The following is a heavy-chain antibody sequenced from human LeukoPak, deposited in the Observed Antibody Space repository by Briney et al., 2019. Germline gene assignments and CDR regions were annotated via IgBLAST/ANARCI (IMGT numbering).Heavy chain of an antibody. CDR3: AQDRDTNRLHYYHGMDV. J-gene: IGHJ6*02. V-gene: IGHV3-30*18. CDR2: ISYDGSDK. Sequence: GGSLRLSCAASGFIFSSYGMHWARQAPGKGLEWVAVISYDGSDKYYADSVKGRFTISRDNSKHTLYLQMNSLRAEDTAVYYCAQDRDTNRLHYYHGMDVWGQGTTVTVSS. CDR1: GFIFSSYG. D-gene: IGHD1-14*01.